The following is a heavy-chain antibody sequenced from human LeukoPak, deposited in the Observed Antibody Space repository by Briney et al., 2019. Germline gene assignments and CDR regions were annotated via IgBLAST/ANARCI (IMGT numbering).Heavy chain of an antibody. D-gene: IGHD1-1*01. CDR1: GGSFSGYY. CDR3: ARGTTLVKNTHFDY. V-gene: IGHV4-34*01. Sequence: SETLSLTCAVYGGSFSGYYWSWIRQPPGKGLEWIGEINHSGSTNYNPSLKSRVTISVDTSKNQFSLKLSSVTAADTAVYYCARGTTLVKNTHFDYWGQGTLDTVSS. CDR2: INHSGST. J-gene: IGHJ4*02.